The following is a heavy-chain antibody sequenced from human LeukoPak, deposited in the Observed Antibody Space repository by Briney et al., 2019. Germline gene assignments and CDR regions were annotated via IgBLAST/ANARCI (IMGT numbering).Heavy chain of an antibody. CDR1: GGTFSSYA. Sequence: SVKVSCKASGGTFSSYAISWVRQAPGQGLEWMGRITPIFGIANYAQKFQGRVTITADKSTSTAYMELSSLRSEDTAVYYCARYYYDSSGFSQTFFDCWGQGALVTVSS. J-gene: IGHJ4*02. V-gene: IGHV1-69*04. D-gene: IGHD3-22*01. CDR3: ARYYYDSSGFSQTFFDC. CDR2: ITPIFGIA.